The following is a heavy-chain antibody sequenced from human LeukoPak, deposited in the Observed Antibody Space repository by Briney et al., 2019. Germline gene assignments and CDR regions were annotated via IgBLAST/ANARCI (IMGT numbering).Heavy chain of an antibody. CDR1: SGSFSGYY. J-gene: IGHJ4*02. V-gene: IGHV4-34*01. CDR2: INHSGIT. CDR3: ASRTMVVPGFDY. D-gene: IGHD3-10*01. Sequence: PSETLSLTCAVYSGSFSGYYWSCIRQPPGKGLEWIGEINHSGITNYNPSPKSRVTISVDTSKNQFSLKLSSVTAADTAVYYCASRTMVVPGFDYWGQGTQVTVSS.